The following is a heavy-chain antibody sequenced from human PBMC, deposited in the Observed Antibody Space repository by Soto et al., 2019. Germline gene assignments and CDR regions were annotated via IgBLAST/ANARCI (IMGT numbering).Heavy chain of an antibody. CDR2: IYYSGST. CDR3: AKEGFRGITMVL. CDR1: GGSVSSYY. J-gene: IGHJ4*02. Sequence: SETLSLTCTVSGGSVSSYYWSWIRQSPGKGLEWIGYIYYSGSTKYKPSLKSRVTISVDTSKNQFSLKVSSATAADTAVYYCAKEGFRGITMVLWGQGTLVTVSS. V-gene: IGHV4-59*02. D-gene: IGHD3-10*01.